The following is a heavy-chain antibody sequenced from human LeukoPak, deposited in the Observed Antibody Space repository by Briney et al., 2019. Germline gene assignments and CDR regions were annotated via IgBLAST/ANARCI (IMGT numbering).Heavy chain of an antibody. Sequence: GGSLRLSCAASGLTFSSYSMNWVRQAPGKGLEWVSSISSSSSYIYYADSVKGRFTIFRDNAQNSLFFQMNSLRVDDTAVYYCARESITGDRDFDYWGQGALITVSS. CDR2: ISSSSSYI. V-gene: IGHV3-21*06. CDR1: GLTFSSYS. CDR3: ARESITGDRDFDY. D-gene: IGHD7-27*01. J-gene: IGHJ4*02.